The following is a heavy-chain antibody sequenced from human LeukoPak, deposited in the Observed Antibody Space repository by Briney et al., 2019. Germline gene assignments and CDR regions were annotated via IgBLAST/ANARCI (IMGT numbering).Heavy chain of an antibody. J-gene: IGHJ5*02. CDR2: IYYSGST. Sequence: PSETLSPTCPVSGGSISSYYWSWIRQPPGRGLGWMGYIYYSGSTNYNPSLKSRVTISVDTSKNQFSLKLSSVTAADTAVYYCARGRGGYYSNWFDPWGQGTLVTVSS. CDR3: ARGRGGYYSNWFDP. CDR1: GGSISSYY. V-gene: IGHV4-59*08. D-gene: IGHD3-22*01.